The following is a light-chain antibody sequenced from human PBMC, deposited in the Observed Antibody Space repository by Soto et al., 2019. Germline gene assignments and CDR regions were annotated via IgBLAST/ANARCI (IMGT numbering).Light chain of an antibody. V-gene: IGKV3-11*01. Sequence: ETVLTQSPATLSSSPGERVTLSCRASQSVTTYLAWYQHKPGQAPRLLIYDASHRATGISARFSGSGSGTEFTLTISSLQSEDFAVYYCQQYNNWPQTFGQGTKVDI. CDR3: QQYNNWPQT. CDR1: QSVTTY. J-gene: IGKJ1*01. CDR2: DAS.